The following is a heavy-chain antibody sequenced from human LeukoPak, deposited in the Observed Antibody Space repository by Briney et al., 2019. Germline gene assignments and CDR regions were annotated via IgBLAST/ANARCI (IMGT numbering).Heavy chain of an antibody. CDR2: TYYRSKWYN. Sequence: SQTLSLTCAISGDSVSSNSVAWNWIRQSPSRGLEWLGRTYYRSKWYNDYAVSVKSRITINPDTSKNQFSLQLNSVTPEDTAVYYCASAAGGTAVVGYGMDVWGQGTTVTVSS. V-gene: IGHV6-1*01. D-gene: IGHD5-18*01. CDR3: ASAAGGTAVVGYGMDV. CDR1: GDSVSSNSVA. J-gene: IGHJ6*02.